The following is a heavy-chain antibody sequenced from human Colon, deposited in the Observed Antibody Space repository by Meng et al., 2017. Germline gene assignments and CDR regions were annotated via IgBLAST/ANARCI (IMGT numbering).Heavy chain of an antibody. CDR1: GFTLRNFA. Sequence: GGSLRLSCAVSGFTLRNFAMSWVRQAPGKGLEWVSSISISDDTTYADSVKGRFTVSRDNSKSTLHLQMSSLRADDTAVYYCAREQLSVGLRWFGLWGQGTTVTVSS. CDR3: AREQLSVGLRWFGL. D-gene: IGHD3/OR15-3a*01. J-gene: IGHJ6*02. V-gene: IGHV3-23*01. CDR2: ISISDDTT.